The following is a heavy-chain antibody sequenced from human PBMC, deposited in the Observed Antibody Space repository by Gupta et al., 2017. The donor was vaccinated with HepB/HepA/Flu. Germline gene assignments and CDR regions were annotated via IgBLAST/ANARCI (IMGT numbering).Heavy chain of an antibody. D-gene: IGHD1-7*01. J-gene: IGHJ4*02. CDR2: ISGSGGST. CDR1: GFTFSSYA. Sequence: EVQLFESGGGLVQPGGSLRLSCAASGFTFSSYAMSWVRQAPGKGLEWVSAISGSGGSTYYADYVKGRFTISRDNSKNTLYLQMNSLRAEDTAVYYCAKAFYNWNYGDYFDYWGQGTLVTVSS. CDR3: AKAFYNWNYGDYFDY. V-gene: IGHV3-23*01.